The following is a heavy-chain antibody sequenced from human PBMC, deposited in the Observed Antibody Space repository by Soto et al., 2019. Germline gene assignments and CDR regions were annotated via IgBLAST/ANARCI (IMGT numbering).Heavy chain of an antibody. CDR3: ARHNPLRYCSNGVCYSGRWFDP. D-gene: IGHD2-8*01. V-gene: IGHV4-31*01. CDR2: IYYSAST. J-gene: IGHJ5*02. Sequence: TLSLTCTVSGGSISSGGYYRCWIRQHPGKGLEWMGSIYYSASTYYSRPRKDQITMTVDTPKNQSSLRLRSVTVVDTAVYYCARHNPLRYCSNGVCYSGRWFDPWGQGTLVTVSS. CDR1: GGSISSGGYY.